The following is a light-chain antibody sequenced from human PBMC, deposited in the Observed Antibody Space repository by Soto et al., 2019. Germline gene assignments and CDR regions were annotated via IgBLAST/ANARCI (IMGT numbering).Light chain of an antibody. J-gene: IGLJ3*02. V-gene: IGLV4-60*02. Sequence: QPVLTQSSSASASLGSSVKLTCTLSSGHSSYIIAWHQQQPGKAPRYLMKLEGSGNYNKGSGIPDRFSGSSSGADRYLTISKLQFEDEADYYCETWDSNTRVFGGGTKLTVL. CDR1: SGHSSYI. CDR3: ETWDSNTRV. CDR2: LEGSGNY.